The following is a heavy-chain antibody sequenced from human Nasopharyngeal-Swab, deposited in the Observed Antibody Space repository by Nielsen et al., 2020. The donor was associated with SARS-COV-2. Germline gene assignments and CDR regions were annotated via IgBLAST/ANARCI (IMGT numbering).Heavy chain of an antibody. CDR3: ARNPPRGSGFDL. J-gene: IGHJ4*02. CDR2: IDWDEDK. Sequence: SGPTLVKPTQTLTLTCTFSGFSLNTSGMCLTWIRQPPGKALEWLALIDWDEDKYYSTSLKTRLTISKDTSKNQVVLTMTNMDKADTATYYCARNPPRGSGFDLWGQGILVTVSS. CDR1: GFSLNTSGMC. D-gene: IGHD6-19*01. V-gene: IGHV2-70*01.